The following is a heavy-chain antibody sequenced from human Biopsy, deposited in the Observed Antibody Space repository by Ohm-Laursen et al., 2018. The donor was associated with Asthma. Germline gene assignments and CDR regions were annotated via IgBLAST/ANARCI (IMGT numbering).Heavy chain of an antibody. CDR1: VFSFSNFA. J-gene: IGHJ3*02. D-gene: IGHD5-18*01. CDR3: VRDDTDDAFDI. V-gene: IGHV3-30*01. CDR2: ISKDASTQ. Sequence: SLRLSCAAYVFSFSNFAIHWVRQAPGKGLEWVGVISKDASTQDYADSVKGRFTMARDNSKNTLDLQMNSLREEDTAVYYCVRDDTDDAFDIWGQGTVVSVSS.